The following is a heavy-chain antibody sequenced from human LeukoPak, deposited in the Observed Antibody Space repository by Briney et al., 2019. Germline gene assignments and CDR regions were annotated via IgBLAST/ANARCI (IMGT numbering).Heavy chain of an antibody. CDR2: IRSDGSNE. J-gene: IGHJ4*02. CDR3: AKGDISSRHRGSFDY. Sequence: GGSLRLSCAASRFIFSHYAMHWVRQAPGKGLEWVAFIRSDGSNEYYGDSVKGRFYISRDNAKNSLYLQMNSLRAEDMALYYCAKGDISSRHRGSFDYWGQGTLVTVSS. V-gene: IGHV3-30*02. CDR1: RFIFSHYA. D-gene: IGHD3-16*01.